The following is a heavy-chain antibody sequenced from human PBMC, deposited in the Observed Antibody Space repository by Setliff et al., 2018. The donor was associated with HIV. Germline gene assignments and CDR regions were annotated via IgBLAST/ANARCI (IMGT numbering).Heavy chain of an antibody. CDR2: IYYSGST. V-gene: IGHV4-59*01. Sequence: SETLSLTCTVSGGSISRSYWSWIRQPPGKGLEWIGYIYYSGSTNYNPSLKSLVTISVDTSKNQFSLTLSSVTAADTAVYYCARVSSTYWYSIFRNYSYHMDVLGTGPTVTVSS. J-gene: IGHJ6*03. CDR3: ARVSSTYWYSIFRNYSYHMDV. CDR1: GGSISRSY. D-gene: IGHD2-8*02.